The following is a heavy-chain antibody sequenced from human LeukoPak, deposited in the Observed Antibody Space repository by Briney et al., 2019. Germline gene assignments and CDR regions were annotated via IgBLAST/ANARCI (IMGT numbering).Heavy chain of an antibody. CDR3: ARPPAYDSRNYYFAY. CDR1: GFTFSTYW. D-gene: IGHD3-22*01. V-gene: IGHV3-74*01. J-gene: IGHJ4*02. CDR2: INSDGSGT. Sequence: PGGSLRLSCAASGFTFSTYWMHWVRQVPGKGPVWVSHINSDGSGTSYADSVKGRFTISRDNAKNTLYLQMNSLRVEDTAVYYCARPPAYDSRNYYFAYWGQGILVTVSS.